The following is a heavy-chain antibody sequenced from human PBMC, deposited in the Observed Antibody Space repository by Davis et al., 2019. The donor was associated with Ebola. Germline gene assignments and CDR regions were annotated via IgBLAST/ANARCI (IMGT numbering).Heavy chain of an antibody. V-gene: IGHV3-53*01. Sequence: GGSLRLSCAASGFIVSDKYMSWVRQAPGKGLEWVSVIYRDERTYYADSVKGRFTVSRDNSENMLYLQMSTLRAEDTAIYYCAKDTPNIWFDVWGQGTMVAVSS. D-gene: IGHD2-15*01. CDR3: AKDTPNIWFDV. CDR2: IYRDERT. CDR1: GFIVSDKY. J-gene: IGHJ3*01.